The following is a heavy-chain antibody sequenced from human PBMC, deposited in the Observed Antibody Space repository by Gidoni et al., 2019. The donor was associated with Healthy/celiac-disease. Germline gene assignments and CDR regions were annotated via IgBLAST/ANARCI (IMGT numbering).Heavy chain of an antibody. Sequence: SYGMHWVRQAPGKGLEWVAVISYDGSNKYYADSVKGRFTISRDNSKNTLYLQMNSLRAEDTAVYYCAKDRLNTEYYFDYWGQGTLVTVSS. J-gene: IGHJ4*02. CDR1: SYG. V-gene: IGHV3-30*18. CDR2: ISYDGSNK. CDR3: AKDRLNTEYYFDY.